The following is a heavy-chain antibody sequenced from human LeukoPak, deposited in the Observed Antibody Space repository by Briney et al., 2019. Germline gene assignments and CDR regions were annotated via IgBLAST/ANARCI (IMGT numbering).Heavy chain of an antibody. V-gene: IGHV3-21*01. CDR3: ARDGTAAGLYFDL. D-gene: IGHD6-13*01. Sequence: PGGSLSLSCAASGFTFSSYSMNWVRQAPGQGLELVSSISSSSSYIYYADSGKGRFTIYRDNAKNSLYLQMSSLRAEDTAVYYCARDGTAAGLYFDLWGQGTLVTVSS. CDR2: ISSSSSYI. CDR1: GFTFSSYS. J-gene: IGHJ4*01.